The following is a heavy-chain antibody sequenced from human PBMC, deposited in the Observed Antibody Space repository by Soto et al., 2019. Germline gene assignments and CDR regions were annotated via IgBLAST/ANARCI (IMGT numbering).Heavy chain of an antibody. CDR2: ISSTTNYI. J-gene: IGHJ4*02. CDR3: ARESEDLTSNFDY. V-gene: IGHV3-21*05. Sequence: GGSLRLSCAASGFTFRSYEMNGVRQAPGKGLEWVSYISSTTNYIYYGDSMKGRFTISRDNAKNSLYLEMNSLRAEDTAVYYCARESEDLTSNFDYWGQGTLVTVSS. CDR1: GFTFRSYE.